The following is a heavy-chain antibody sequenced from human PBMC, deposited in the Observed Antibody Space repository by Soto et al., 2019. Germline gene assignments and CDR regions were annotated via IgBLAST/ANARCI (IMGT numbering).Heavy chain of an antibody. CDR2: INHSGST. CDR1: GGSFSGYY. J-gene: IGHJ5*02. Sequence: SETLSLTCAVYGGSFSGYYWSWIRQPPGKGLEWIGEINHSGSTNYNPSLKSRVTISVDTSKNQFSLKLSSVTAADTAVYYCARKYGVFWSGYYSSYRFDPWGQGTLVTVS. CDR3: ARKYGVFWSGYYSSYRFDP. D-gene: IGHD3-3*01. V-gene: IGHV4-34*01.